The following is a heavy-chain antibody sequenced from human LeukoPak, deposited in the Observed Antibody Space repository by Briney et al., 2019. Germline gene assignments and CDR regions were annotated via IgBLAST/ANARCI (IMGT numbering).Heavy chain of an antibody. V-gene: IGHV1-18*01. CDR2: ISAYTGNT. J-gene: IGHJ5*02. D-gene: IGHD6-13*01. CDR1: GYTFNSYG. CDR3: ARDTAAAVWWFDP. Sequence: ASVKVSCKATGYTFNSYGISWVRQAPGQGLEWMGWISAYTGNTNYAQRLQGRVTMTTDSSTTTAYMELRSLRSDDTAVYYCARDTAAAVWWFDPWGQGTLVTVSS.